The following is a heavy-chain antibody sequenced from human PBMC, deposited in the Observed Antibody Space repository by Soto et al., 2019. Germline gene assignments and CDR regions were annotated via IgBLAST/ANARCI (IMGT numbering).Heavy chain of an antibody. V-gene: IGHV5-10-1*01. CDR1: GYNFNNYW. D-gene: IGHD6-19*01. CDR3: ARPTAVAGQYGMDV. Sequence: GESLKISCKGSGYNFNNYWINWVRQMPGKGLEWMGRIDPYDSYTNYSPSFQGHVTISVDTSSSTAYLQWSSLKASDTAMYYCARPTAVAGQYGMDVWGQGTTVTVLL. J-gene: IGHJ6*02. CDR2: IDPYDSYT.